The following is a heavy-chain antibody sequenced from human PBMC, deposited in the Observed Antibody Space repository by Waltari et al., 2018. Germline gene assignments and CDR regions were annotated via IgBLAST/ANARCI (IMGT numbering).Heavy chain of an antibody. J-gene: IGHJ4*02. CDR1: GGSISSGSYY. V-gene: IGHV4-61*09. D-gene: IGHD6-13*01. Sequence: QVQLQESGPGLVKPSQTLSLTCTVSGGSISSGSYYWSWIRQPAGKGLEWIGYIYTSGSTNYNPSLKSRVTISVDTSKNQFSLKLSSVTAADTAVYYCARTKSGYSSSWYTYWGQGTLVTVSS. CDR2: IYTSGST. CDR3: ARTKSGYSSSWYTY.